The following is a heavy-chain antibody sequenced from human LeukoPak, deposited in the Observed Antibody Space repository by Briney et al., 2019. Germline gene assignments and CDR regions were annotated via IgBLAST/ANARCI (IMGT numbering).Heavy chain of an antibody. J-gene: IGHJ6*02. CDR3: ASLHSSGFSGMDV. Sequence: SETLSLTCTVSGGSISSYYWSWIRQPPGKGLEWIGYIYYSGSTNYNPSLKSRVTISVDTSKNQFSLKLSSVTAADTAVYYRASLHSSGFSGMDVWGQGTTVTVSS. V-gene: IGHV4-59*08. D-gene: IGHD6-19*01. CDR1: GGSISSYY. CDR2: IYYSGST.